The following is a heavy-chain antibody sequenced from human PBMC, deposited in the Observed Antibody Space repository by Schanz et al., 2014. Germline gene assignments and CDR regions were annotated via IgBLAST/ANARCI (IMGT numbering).Heavy chain of an antibody. Sequence: EVQLVESGGGLVQPGGSLRLSCATSGFSFSSYAINWVRQAPGKGLEWVSGISGSGASTYYADSMKGRFTISRDNSKNTLYLQMKSLRAEDTAVYYCARVKYCTITRCYRTETEGIYYMDVWGKGTTVTVSS. D-gene: IGHD2-2*01. V-gene: IGHV3-23*04. CDR2: ISGSGAST. CDR3: ARVKYCTITRCYRTETEGIYYMDV. J-gene: IGHJ6*03. CDR1: GFSFSSYA.